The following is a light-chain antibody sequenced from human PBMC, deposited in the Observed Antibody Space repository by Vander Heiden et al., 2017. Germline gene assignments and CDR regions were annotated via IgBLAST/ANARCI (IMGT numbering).Light chain of an antibody. J-gene: IGKJ3*01. CDR1: QSIDTY. CDR2: AAS. CDR3: QQCYRIPFT. V-gene: IGKV1-39*01. Sequence: DIHMTPSPSSLSASVGDRVTITCRASQSIDTYLNWYQQIPGKAPKVLIYAASILQSEIPARFSGSGSGTVFTLTISSLQPEDFGVYYCQQCYRIPFTFGPGTKVDIK.